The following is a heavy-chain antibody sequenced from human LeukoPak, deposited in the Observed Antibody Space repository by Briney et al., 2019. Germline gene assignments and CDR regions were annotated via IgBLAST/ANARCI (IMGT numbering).Heavy chain of an antibody. J-gene: IGHJ4*02. CDR2: IIPIFGTA. V-gene: IGHV1-69*05. CDR3: ALSLYYDSSGYYFRSLFY. Sequence: GASVKVSCKASGGTFSSYAISWVRQAPGQGLEWMVGIIPIFGTANYAQKFQGRVTITTDESTSTAYMELSSLRSEDTAVYYCALSLYYDSSGYYFRSLFYWGQGTLVTVSS. D-gene: IGHD3-22*01. CDR1: GGTFSSYA.